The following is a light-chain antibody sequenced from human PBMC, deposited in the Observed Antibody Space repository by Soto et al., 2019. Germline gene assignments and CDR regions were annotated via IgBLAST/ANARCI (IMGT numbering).Light chain of an antibody. CDR2: EVS. CDR1: SSDVGGHNY. CDR3: SSYTSSSTDVV. Sequence: QSVLTQPASVSGSPGQSITISCTGTSSDVGGHNYVSWYQQHPGKAPKLIICEVSNRPSGVSNRFSASKSGNTASLTISGLQAEDEADYYCSSYTSSSTDVVFGGGTKVTVL. V-gene: IGLV2-14*01. J-gene: IGLJ2*01.